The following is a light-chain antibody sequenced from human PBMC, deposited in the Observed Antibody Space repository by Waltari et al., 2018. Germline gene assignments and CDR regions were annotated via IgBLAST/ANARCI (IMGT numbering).Light chain of an antibody. J-gene: IGKJ4*01. CDR3: QQYYPTASLT. CDR1: QTVLYSSNKKNY. V-gene: IGKV4-1*01. CDR2: WAS. Sequence: DIVMTQSPDSLAVSLGERATINCKSSQTVLYSSNKKNYLAWYQQKPGQPPKLLIYWASTRQSGVPDRFSGSGSGTDFTLTISSLQTEDVALYYCQQYYPTASLTFGGGTKVAIK.